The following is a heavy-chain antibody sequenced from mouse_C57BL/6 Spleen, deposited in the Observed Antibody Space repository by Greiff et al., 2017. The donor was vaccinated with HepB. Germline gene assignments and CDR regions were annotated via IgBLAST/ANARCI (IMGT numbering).Heavy chain of an antibody. Sequence: VQLKESGPGLVKPSQSLSLTCSVTGYSITSGYYWNWIRQFPGNKLEWMGYISYDGSNNYNPSLKNRISITRDTSKNQVFLKLNAVTTEDTATYYWARGDYPRYWYCDVWGTGTTVTVAS. D-gene: IGHD2-4*01. CDR3: ARGDYPRYWYCDV. V-gene: IGHV3-6*01. J-gene: IGHJ1*03. CDR2: ISYDGSN. CDR1: GYSITSGYY.